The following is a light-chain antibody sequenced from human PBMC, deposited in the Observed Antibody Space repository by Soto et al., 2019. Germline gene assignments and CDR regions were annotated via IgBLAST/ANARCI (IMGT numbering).Light chain of an antibody. Sequence: QSVLTQPPSVSGAPGQRVTISCSGSSSNIGAGFDVHWYRQLPGTAPKLLIYDNSNRPSGVPDRFSGSKSGTSASPAITGLQAEDEAEYYCQSYDSRLSAYVFGSGTKLTVL. V-gene: IGLV1-40*01. CDR3: QSYDSRLSAYV. J-gene: IGLJ1*01. CDR2: DNS. CDR1: SSNIGAGFD.